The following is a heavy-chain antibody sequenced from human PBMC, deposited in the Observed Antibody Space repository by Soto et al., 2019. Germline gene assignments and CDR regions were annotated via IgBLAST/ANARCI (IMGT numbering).Heavy chain of an antibody. Sequence: EVQLVESGGGLVKPGGSLRLSCTASGFTFSNAWMSWVRQAPGKGLEWVGRIKSKTDGGTTDYAAPVKGRFTISRDDSKTTLYMQRNSPKTEDTAVYYCTTDRGSFDPWGQGTLVTVSS. CDR3: TTDRGSFDP. CDR2: IKSKTDGGTT. CDR1: GFTFSNAW. V-gene: IGHV3-15*01. J-gene: IGHJ5*02.